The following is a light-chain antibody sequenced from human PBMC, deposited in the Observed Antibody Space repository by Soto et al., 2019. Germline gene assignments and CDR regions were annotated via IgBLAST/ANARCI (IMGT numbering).Light chain of an antibody. CDR1: QSISGW. Sequence: DIQMTQSPPTLSASVADRVTITCRASQSISGWLAWYQQKPGKAPKLLIYDASNLEGGVPSRFSGTGSGTEFTLTISSLQPEDFATYYCQQYNTYSQTFGQGTKVDIK. CDR3: QQYNTYSQT. J-gene: IGKJ1*01. CDR2: DAS. V-gene: IGKV1-5*01.